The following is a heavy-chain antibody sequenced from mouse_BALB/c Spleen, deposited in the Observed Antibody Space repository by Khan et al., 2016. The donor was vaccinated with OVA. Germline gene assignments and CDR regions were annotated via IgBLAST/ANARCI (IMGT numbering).Heavy chain of an antibody. Sequence: QVQLKESGPGLVAPSQSLSITCTVSGFSLTGYNINWVRQPPGKGLEWLGMIWGDGSTDYNSTLKSRLSISKDNSKSQVFLKMNSLQTYDTARYCGGRGNFCAMHYWGQGTSVTVSS. V-gene: IGHV2-6-7*01. CDR2: IWGDGST. CDR1: GFSLTGYN. J-gene: IGHJ4*01. CDR3: GRGNFCAMHY. D-gene: IGHD2-1*01.